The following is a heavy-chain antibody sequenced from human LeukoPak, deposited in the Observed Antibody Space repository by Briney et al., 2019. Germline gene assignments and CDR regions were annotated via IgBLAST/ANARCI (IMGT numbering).Heavy chain of an antibody. J-gene: IGHJ4*02. CDR3: ASGREYSSSSDY. Sequence: TETLSLTCTVSGGSIRSYYWSWIRQPPGKGLEWIGYIYYSGSIKYNPSLKSRVTISVDTSKNQFSLKLTSVTAADTAVYYCASGREYSSSSDYWGQGTSVIVSS. V-gene: IGHV4-59*01. CDR1: GGSIRSYY. CDR2: IYYSGSI. D-gene: IGHD6-6*01.